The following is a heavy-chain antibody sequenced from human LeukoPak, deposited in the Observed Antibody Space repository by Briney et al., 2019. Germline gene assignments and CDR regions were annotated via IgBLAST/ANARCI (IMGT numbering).Heavy chain of an antibody. CDR2: ISWNSGSI. Sequence: PGGSLRLSCAASGFTFSSYAMHWVRQAPGKGLEWVSGISWNSGSIGYADSVKGRFTISRDNAKNSLYLQMNSLRAEDTALYYCAKDPGWGYDILTGSAFDYWGQGTLVTVSS. CDR3: AKDPGWGYDILTGSAFDY. D-gene: IGHD3-9*01. J-gene: IGHJ4*02. V-gene: IGHV3-9*01. CDR1: GFTFSSYA.